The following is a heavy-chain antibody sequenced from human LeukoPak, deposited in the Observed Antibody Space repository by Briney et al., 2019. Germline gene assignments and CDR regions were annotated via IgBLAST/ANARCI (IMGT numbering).Heavy chain of an antibody. V-gene: IGHV3-7*01. J-gene: IGHJ1*01. CDR1: GGSFSGYY. D-gene: IGHD3-10*01. Sequence: PSETLSLTCAVYGGSFSGYYWSWIRQPPGKGLEWVANIKQDGSEKYYVDSVKGRFTISRDNAKNSLYLQMNSLRAEDTAVYYCARDFVVRGVIIYFQHWGQGTLVTVSS. CDR3: ARDFVVRGVIIYFQH. CDR2: IKQDGSEK.